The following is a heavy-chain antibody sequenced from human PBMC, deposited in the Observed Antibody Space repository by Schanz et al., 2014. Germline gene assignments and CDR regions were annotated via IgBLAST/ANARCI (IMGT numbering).Heavy chain of an antibody. V-gene: IGHV3-9*01. J-gene: IGHJ2*01. D-gene: IGHD3-3*01. CDR3: ARNRGSGGQNWYFDL. CDR1: GFTFSIYA. CDR2: IPWNGAAI. Sequence: EVQLVESGGGLVQPGGSLRLSCSASGFTFSIYAMHWVRQAPGKGLEWVSNIPWNGAAIGYAGSVRGRFTISRDSAKNSLYLQMNSLRADDTAVYYCARNRGSGGQNWYFDLWGRGTLVTDSS.